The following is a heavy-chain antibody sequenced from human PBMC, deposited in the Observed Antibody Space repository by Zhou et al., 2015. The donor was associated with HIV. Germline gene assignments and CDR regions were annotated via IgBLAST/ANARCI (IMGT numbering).Heavy chain of an antibody. CDR3: ARESRDGYNYFDY. D-gene: IGHD5-24*01. V-gene: IGHV1-69*06. J-gene: IGHJ4*02. CDR2: IIPIFGTA. Sequence: QVQLVQSGAEVKKPGSSVKVSCRASGGTLGNYGISWVRQAPGQGLEWMGGIIPIFGTASYAQRFQGRVTITADKSTSTAYMDLSSLRSEDTAVYYCARESRDGYNYFDYWGQGTLVTVSS. CDR1: GGTLGNYG.